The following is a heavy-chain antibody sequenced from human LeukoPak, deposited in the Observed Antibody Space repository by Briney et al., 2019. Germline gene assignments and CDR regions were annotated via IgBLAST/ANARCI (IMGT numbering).Heavy chain of an antibody. CDR3: ARANSGYSYGYYFDY. D-gene: IGHD5-18*01. Sequence: SETLSLTCTVSGGSISSYYWSWIRQPPGKGLEWIGYIYYSGSTNYNPSPKSRVTISVDTSKNQFSLKLSSVTAADTAVYYCARANSGYSYGYYFDYWGQGTLVTVSS. CDR1: GGSISSYY. J-gene: IGHJ4*02. CDR2: IYYSGST. V-gene: IGHV4-59*08.